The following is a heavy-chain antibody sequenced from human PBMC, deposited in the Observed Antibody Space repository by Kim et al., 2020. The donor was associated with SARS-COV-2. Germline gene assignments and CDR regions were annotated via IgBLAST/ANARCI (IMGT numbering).Heavy chain of an antibody. D-gene: IGHD2-21*02. J-gene: IGHJ4*02. V-gene: IGHV3-23*03. CDR2: IYSGGSST. CDR1: GFTFSSYA. Sequence: GGSLRLFCAASGFTFSSYAMSWVRQAPGKGLEWVSVIYSGGSSTYYADSVRGLFTISRDNSKNTLYLQMNSLRAEDTAVYYCAKHLLLYYFDYWGQGTLVTVSS. CDR3: AKHLLLYYFDY.